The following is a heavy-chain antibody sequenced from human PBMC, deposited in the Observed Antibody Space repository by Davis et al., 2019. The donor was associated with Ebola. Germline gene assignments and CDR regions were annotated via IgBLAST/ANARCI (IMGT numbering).Heavy chain of an antibody. CDR2: ISGSGGST. CDR1: GFTFRNYA. Sequence: GGSLRLSCAASGFTFRNYAMSWVRQAPGKGLEWVSGISGSGGSTYYADSVKGRFTISSDNSKNTVYLQMSRLRAEDTAVYYCAKDFRGWLQVFHFDYWGQGTLVTVSS. D-gene: IGHD5-24*01. V-gene: IGHV3-23*01. CDR3: AKDFRGWLQVFHFDY. J-gene: IGHJ4*02.